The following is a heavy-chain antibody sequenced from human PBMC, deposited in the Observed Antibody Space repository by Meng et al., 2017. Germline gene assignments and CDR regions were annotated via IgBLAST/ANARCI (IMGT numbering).Heavy chain of an antibody. V-gene: IGHV1-3*01. J-gene: IGHJ5*02. CDR2: INAGNGNT. CDR3: ARDKLKTFDP. Sequence: QVQLVQSGAEVKKPGASVKISCKASGYTFTSHAMHWVRQAPGQRLEWMGWINAGNGNTKYSQKFQGRVTITRDTSASTAYMELSSLRSEDTAVYYCARDKLKTFDPWGQGTLVTVSS. CDR1: GYTFTSHA.